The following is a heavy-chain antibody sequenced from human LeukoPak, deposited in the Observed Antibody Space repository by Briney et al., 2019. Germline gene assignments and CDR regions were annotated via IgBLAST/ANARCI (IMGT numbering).Heavy chain of an antibody. Sequence: SETLSHTCTVSGYSISSGYYWGWIRQPPGKGLEWIGSIYRSGSTYYNPSLKSRVTISVDTSKNQFSLKLSSVTAADTAVYYCARDRGGYSYGYDAFDIWGQGTMVTVSS. J-gene: IGHJ3*02. CDR2: IYRSGST. V-gene: IGHV4-38-2*02. D-gene: IGHD5-18*01. CDR1: GYSISSGYY. CDR3: ARDRGGYSYGYDAFDI.